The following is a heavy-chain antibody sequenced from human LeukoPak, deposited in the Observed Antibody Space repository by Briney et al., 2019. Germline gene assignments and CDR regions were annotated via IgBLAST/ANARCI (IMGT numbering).Heavy chain of an antibody. CDR1: GYTFTGYY. CDR2: INPNGGGT. D-gene: IGHD6-19*01. Sequence: GASVKVSCKASGYTFTGYYMHWVRQAPGQGLEWMGWINPNGGGTNYAQKFQGRVTMTRDTSISTAYMELSRLRSDDTAVYYCATSGWWGIHYFDYWGQETLVTVSS. CDR3: ATSGWWGIHYFDY. J-gene: IGHJ4*02. V-gene: IGHV1-2*02.